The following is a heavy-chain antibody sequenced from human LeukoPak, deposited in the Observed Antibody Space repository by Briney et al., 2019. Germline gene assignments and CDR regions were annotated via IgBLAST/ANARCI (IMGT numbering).Heavy chain of an antibody. J-gene: IGHJ4*02. Sequence: PSETLSLTCTVSGGSISSSSYYWGWIRQPPGKGLEWIGSIYYSGSTYYNPSLKSRVTISVDTSKNQFSLKLSSVTAADTAVYYCARSPSNYGSGSFDYWGQGTLVTVSS. V-gene: IGHV4-39*07. D-gene: IGHD3-10*01. CDR2: IYYSGST. CDR3: ARSPSNYGSGSFDY. CDR1: GGSISSSSYY.